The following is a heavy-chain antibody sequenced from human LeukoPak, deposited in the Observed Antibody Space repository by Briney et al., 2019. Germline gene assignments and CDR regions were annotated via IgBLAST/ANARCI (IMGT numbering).Heavy chain of an antibody. V-gene: IGHV4-34*01. CDR1: GFTFSSYA. Sequence: GSLRLSCAASGFTFSSYAMNWVRQPPGKGLEWIGEINHSGSTNYNPSLKSRVTISVDTSKNQFSLKLSSVTAADTAVYYCARRPTRYCSSTSCLNGWFDPWGQGTLVTVSS. D-gene: IGHD2-2*01. J-gene: IGHJ5*02. CDR2: INHSGST. CDR3: ARRPTRYCSSTSCLNGWFDP.